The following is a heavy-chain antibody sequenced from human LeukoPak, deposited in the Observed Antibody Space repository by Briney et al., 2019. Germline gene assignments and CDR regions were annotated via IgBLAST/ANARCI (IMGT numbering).Heavy chain of an antibody. V-gene: IGHV3-9*01. J-gene: IGHJ4*02. Sequence: PGGSLRLSCAASGFTFDDYTMHWVRQAPGKGLEWVSGISWNSGSIGYADSVKGRFTISRDNAKSSLYLQMNSLRAEDTALYYCARGPTPNYYDSSGYYYYWGQGTLVTVSS. CDR1: GFTFDDYT. CDR2: ISWNSGSI. CDR3: ARGPTPNYYDSSGYYYY. D-gene: IGHD3-22*01.